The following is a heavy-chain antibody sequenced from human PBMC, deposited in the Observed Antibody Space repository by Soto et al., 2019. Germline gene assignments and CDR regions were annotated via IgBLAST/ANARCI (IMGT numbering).Heavy chain of an antibody. D-gene: IGHD4-17*01. CDR3: ARDYGDIKDYYYGMDV. CDR1: GGSFSGYI. CDR2: INHSGSS. V-gene: IGHV4-34*01. Sequence: SETLSLTCAVSGGSFSGYIWTWIRQTPGKGLQWIGQINHSGSSIYNPSLKNRVTISTMSNNKFSLELSSVTAADTAVYYCARDYGDIKDYYYGMDVWGQGTTVTVSS. J-gene: IGHJ6*02.